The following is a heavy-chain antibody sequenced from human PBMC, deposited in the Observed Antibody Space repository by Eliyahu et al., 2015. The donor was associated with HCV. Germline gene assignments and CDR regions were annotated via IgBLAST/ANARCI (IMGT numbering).Heavy chain of an antibody. J-gene: IGHJ4*02. D-gene: IGHD5-12*01. CDR1: GYTFTGYY. CDR2: INPNSGGT. V-gene: IGHV1-2*02. Sequence: QVQLVQSGAEVKKPGASVKVSCXASGYTFTGYYMHWVRQAPGQGLEWMGWINPNSGGTNYAQKFQGRVTMTRDTSISTAYMELSRLRSDDTAVYYCARVTSGYDYSPSFDYWGQGTLVTVSS. CDR3: ARVTSGYDYSPSFDY.